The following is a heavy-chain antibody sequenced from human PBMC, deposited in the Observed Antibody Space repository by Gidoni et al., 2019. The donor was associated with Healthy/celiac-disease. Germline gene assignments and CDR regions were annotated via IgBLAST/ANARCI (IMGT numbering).Heavy chain of an antibody. V-gene: IGHV1-69*01. CDR2: IIPIFGTA. D-gene: IGHD2-15*01. CDR1: GGTFSSYA. J-gene: IGHJ6*02. CDR3: ARGTYCSGGSCYSAGYYYGMDV. Sequence: QVQLVQSGAEVTKPGSSVKVSCKASGGTFSSYAISWVRQAPGQGLEWMGGIIPIFGTANYAQKFQGRVTITADESTSTAYMELRSLRSEDTAVYYCARGTYCSGGSCYSAGYYYGMDVWGQGTTVTVSS.